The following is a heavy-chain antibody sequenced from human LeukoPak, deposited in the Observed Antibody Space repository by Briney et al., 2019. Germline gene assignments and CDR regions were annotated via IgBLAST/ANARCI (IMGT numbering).Heavy chain of an antibody. V-gene: IGHV1-58*02. CDR2: IVVGSGNT. J-gene: IGHJ4*02. CDR3: AAVKNTMDYYFDY. CDR1: GFTFTSSA. D-gene: IGHD3-10*01. Sequence: SVKVSCKASGFTFTSSAMQWVRQARGQRLEWIGWIVVGSGNTNYAQKFQERVTITRDMSTSTAYMELSSLRSEDTAVYYCAAVKNTMDYYFDYWGQGTLVTVSS.